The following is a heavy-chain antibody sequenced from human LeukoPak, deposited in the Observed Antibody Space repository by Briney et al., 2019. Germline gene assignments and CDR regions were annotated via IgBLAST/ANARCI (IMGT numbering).Heavy chain of an antibody. V-gene: IGHV1-2*02. CDR1: GYTFTGYY. Sequence: SVKVSCKASGYTFTGYYMHWVRRAPGQGLEWMGWINPNSGGTNYAQKFQGRVTMTRDTSISTAYMELSRLRSDDTAVYYCARGHSYGFYFDYWGQGTLVTVSS. D-gene: IGHD5-18*01. CDR3: ARGHSYGFYFDY. J-gene: IGHJ4*02. CDR2: INPNSGGT.